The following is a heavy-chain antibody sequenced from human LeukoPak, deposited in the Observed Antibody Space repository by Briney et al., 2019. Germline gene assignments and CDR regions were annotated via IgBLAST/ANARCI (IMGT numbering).Heavy chain of an antibody. Sequence: ASVKVSCKASGYTFTGYYMHWVRQAPGQGLEWMGWINPNSGGTNYAQKFQGRVTITADKSTSTAYMELSSLRSEDTAVYYCARDLSGWGQGTLVTVSS. CDR1: GYTFTGYY. D-gene: IGHD6-19*01. J-gene: IGHJ4*02. V-gene: IGHV1-2*02. CDR2: INPNSGGT. CDR3: ARDLSG.